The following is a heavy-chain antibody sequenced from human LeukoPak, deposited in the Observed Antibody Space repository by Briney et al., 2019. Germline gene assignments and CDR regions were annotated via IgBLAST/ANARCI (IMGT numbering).Heavy chain of an antibody. CDR2: IKEDGSAQ. D-gene: IGHD5-18*01. CDR1: GFTFSRSW. V-gene: IGHV3-7*05. Sequence: GGSLRLSCADSGFTFSRSWMTWVRQAPGKGLEWVANIKEDGSAQNYVDSVKGRFTISRDNAKNTLYLEMKSLRAEDTAVYYCARHPLIQLWFSLDYWGQGTLVTVSS. CDR3: ARHPLIQLWFSLDY. J-gene: IGHJ4*02.